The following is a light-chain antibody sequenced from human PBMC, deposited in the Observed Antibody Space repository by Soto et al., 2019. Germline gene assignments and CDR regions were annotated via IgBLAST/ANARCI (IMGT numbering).Light chain of an antibody. Sequence: VLTQSPGTLSLSPGERATLSCRASQSVSSSYLAWYQQKPGQAPRVLIYDASSRATGIPDRFSGSGSGTDFTLTISRLEPEDFAVYYCQQYSSSPWTFGQGTKVDTK. CDR3: QQYSSSPWT. CDR2: DAS. V-gene: IGKV3-20*01. CDR1: QSVSSSY. J-gene: IGKJ1*01.